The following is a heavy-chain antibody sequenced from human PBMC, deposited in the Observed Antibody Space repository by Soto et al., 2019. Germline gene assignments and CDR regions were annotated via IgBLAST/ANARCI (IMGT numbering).Heavy chain of an antibody. CDR1: GFSISDHY. CDR2: SRNKDQSYTT. CDR3: GKVVVAATAQPNDAFDI. D-gene: IGHD2-15*01. V-gene: IGHV3-72*01. Sequence: EVQVVESGGALVQPGGSLRLSCAASGFSISDHYMDWVRQAPGKGLEWVGRSRNKDQSYTTDYAASVKGRFTISRDDSKNSLYLQMNSLKAEDTAMYYCGKVVVAATAQPNDAFDIWGQGTMVTVSS. J-gene: IGHJ3*02.